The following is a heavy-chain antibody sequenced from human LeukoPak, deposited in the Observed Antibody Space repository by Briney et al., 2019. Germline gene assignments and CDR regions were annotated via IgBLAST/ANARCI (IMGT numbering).Heavy chain of an antibody. D-gene: IGHD3-10*01. Sequence: GGSLRLSCAASGFTFSSYAMSWVRQAPGKGLEWVSAISGSGGSTYYADSVKGRLTISRDNSKNTLYLQMNSLRAEDTAVYYCAKDPYGSGSYYMSHLDYWGQGTLVTVSS. V-gene: IGHV3-23*01. CDR1: GFTFSSYA. J-gene: IGHJ4*02. CDR3: AKDPYGSGSYYMSHLDY. CDR2: ISGSGGST.